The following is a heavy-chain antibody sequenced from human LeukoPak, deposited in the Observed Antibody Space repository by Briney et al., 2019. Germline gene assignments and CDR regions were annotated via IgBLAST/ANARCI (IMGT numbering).Heavy chain of an antibody. CDR3: TTSGISCSGGSCYSRPDY. D-gene: IGHD2-15*01. J-gene: IGHJ4*02. V-gene: IGHV3-15*01. Sequence: ETLSLTCTVSGGSISSYYWSWVRQAPGKGLEWVGRIKSKTDGGTTDYAAPVKGRFTISRDDSKNTLYLQMNSLKTEDTAVYYCTTSGISCSGGSCYSRPDYWGQGTLVTVSS. CDR2: IKSKTDGGTT. CDR1: GGSISSYY.